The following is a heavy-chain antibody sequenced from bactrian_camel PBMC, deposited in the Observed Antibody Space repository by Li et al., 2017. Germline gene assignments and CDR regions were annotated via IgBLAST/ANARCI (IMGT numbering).Heavy chain of an antibody. CDR2: IDSDGRT. D-gene: IGHD3*01. J-gene: IGHJ4*01. Sequence: HVQLVESGGGSVQAGGSLRLSCAASGYTYSSYCMVWFRQAPEKEREGVAAIDSDGRTSYADSVKGRFTISKDNAKSTLYLQMNSLKPEDTAMYYCAATLRFGYCPPLRSSRFNYWGRGPRSPSP. V-gene: IGHV3S26*01. CDR1: GYTYSSYC.